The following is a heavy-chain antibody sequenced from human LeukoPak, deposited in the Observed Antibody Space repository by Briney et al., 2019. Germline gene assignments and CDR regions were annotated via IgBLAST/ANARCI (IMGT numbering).Heavy chain of an antibody. CDR2: INWNGGST. V-gene: IGHV3-20*04. CDR3: AREDCTNGVCSHFDY. J-gene: IGHJ4*02. D-gene: IGHD2-8*01. CDR1: GFTFDDYG. Sequence: PGGSLRLSCAASGFTFDDYGMSWVRQAPGKGLEWVSGINWNGGSTGYADSVKGRFIISRDNAKNSLYLQMHSLRAEDTALYYCAREDCTNGVCSHFDYWGQGTLVTVSS.